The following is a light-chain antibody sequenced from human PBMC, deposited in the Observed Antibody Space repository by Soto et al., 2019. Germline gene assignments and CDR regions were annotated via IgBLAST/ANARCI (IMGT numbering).Light chain of an antibody. J-gene: IGLJ1*01. CDR1: SSDVGGYNY. CDR3: SSYRGSSTLAV. CDR2: EVT. V-gene: IGLV2-14*01. Sequence: QSAVTQPASVPGPPGQSITISCTGTSSDVGGYNYVSWYQMHPGKAPKLMIYEVTNRPSGVSNRFSGSKSGNTASLTISGLQAEDEADYYCSSYRGSSTLAVFGTGTKVTVL.